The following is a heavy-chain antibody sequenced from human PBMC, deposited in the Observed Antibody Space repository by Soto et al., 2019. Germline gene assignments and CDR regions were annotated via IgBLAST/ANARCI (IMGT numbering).Heavy chain of an antibody. V-gene: IGHV1-18*01. CDR1: GYTFTSYG. CDR2: ISAYNGNT. CDR3: ARAAGYCSGGSCSSLGY. J-gene: IGHJ4*02. D-gene: IGHD2-15*01. Sequence: ASVKVSCKASGYTFTSYGISWVRQAPGQGLEWMGWISAYNGNTNYAQKLQGRVTMTTDTSTSTAYMELRSLRSDDTAVYYCARAAGYCSGGSCSSLGYWGQGTLVTVSS.